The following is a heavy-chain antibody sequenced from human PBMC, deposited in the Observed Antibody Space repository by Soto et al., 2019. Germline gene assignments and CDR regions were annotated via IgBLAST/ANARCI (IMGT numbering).Heavy chain of an antibody. V-gene: IGHV1-46*03. CDR3: ASRAGSGSYLDY. CDR2: INPSGGST. J-gene: IGHJ4*02. D-gene: IGHD3-10*01. CDR1: GYTFTSYY. Sequence: QVQLVQSGAEVKKPGASVKVSCKASGYTFTSYYMHWVRQAPGQGLEWMGIINPSGGSTSYAQKVQGRVTTTRDTATSTVYMELSSLRSEDTAVYYCASRAGSGSYLDYWGQGTLVTVSS.